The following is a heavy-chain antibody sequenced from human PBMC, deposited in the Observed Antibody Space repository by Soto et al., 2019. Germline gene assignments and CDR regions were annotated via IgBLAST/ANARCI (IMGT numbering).Heavy chain of an antibody. CDR3: ARDHPPDRDAFDI. V-gene: IGHV3-66*01. CDR1: GFTVSSNY. J-gene: IGHJ3*02. Sequence: AGGSLRLSCAASGFTVSSNYMSWVRQAPGKGLEWVSVIYSGGSTYYADSVKGRFTISRDNSKNTLYLQMNSLRAEDTAVYYCARDHPPDRDAFDIWGQGTMVTVSS. CDR2: IYSGGST.